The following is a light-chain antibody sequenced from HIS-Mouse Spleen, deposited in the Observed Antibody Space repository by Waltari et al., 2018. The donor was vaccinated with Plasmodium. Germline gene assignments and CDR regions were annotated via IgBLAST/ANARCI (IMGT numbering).Light chain of an antibody. CDR3: YSTDSSGNHRV. V-gene: IGLV3-10*01. CDR1: ALPKKY. CDR2: EDS. Sequence: SYELTQPPSVSVSPRQTARITCSGDALPKKYPYWYQQESGQAPVLVIYEDSKRPSGIPERFSGSSSGTMATLTISGAQVEDEADYYCYSTDSSGNHRVFGGGTKLTVL. J-gene: IGLJ3*02.